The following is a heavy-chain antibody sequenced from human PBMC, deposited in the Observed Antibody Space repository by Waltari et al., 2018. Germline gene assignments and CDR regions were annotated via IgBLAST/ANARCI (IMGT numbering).Heavy chain of an antibody. D-gene: IGHD6-13*01. CDR2: IYYSGST. V-gene: IGHV4-39*07. J-gene: IGHJ5*02. CDR3: ARSSSWTGWFDP. Sequence: QLQLQESGPGLVKPSETLSLTCTVSGGSISSSSYYWGWIRQPPGKGLEWIGSIYYSGSTNYTPSLKSRVTISVDTSKNQFSLKLSSVTAADTAVYYCARSSSWTGWFDPWGQGTLVTVSS. CDR1: GGSISSSSYY.